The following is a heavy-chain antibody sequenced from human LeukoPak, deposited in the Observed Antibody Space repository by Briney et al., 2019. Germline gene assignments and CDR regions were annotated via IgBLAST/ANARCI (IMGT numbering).Heavy chain of an antibody. CDR3: ARGESITILGMVSGGYFDY. V-gene: IGHV5-51*01. Sequence: GESLKISCKASGYRFTAYWIAWVRQMPGIGLEWMGIIFPGDSNTRYRPSFQGQVTISADKSISTAYLQWSSLKASDTAMYYCARGESITILGMVSGGYFDYWGQGTLVTVSS. J-gene: IGHJ4*02. CDR1: GYRFTAYW. CDR2: IFPGDSNT. D-gene: IGHD3-3*01.